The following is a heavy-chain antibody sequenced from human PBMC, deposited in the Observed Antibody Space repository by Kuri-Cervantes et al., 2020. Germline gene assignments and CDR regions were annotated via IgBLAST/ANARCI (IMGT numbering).Heavy chain of an antibody. CDR1: GGSISSYY. V-gene: IGHV4-59*01. D-gene: IGHD3-16*02. CDR3: ARCVYYDYVWGSYRYTGSEYYFDY. CDR2: IYYSGST. J-gene: IGHJ4*02. Sequence: SETLSLTCAVSGGSISSYYWNWIRQPPGKGLEWIGYIYYSGSTNYNPSLKSRVTISVDTSKNQFSLKLSSVTAADTAVYYCARCVYYDYVWGSYRYTGSEYYFDYWGQGTLVTVSS.